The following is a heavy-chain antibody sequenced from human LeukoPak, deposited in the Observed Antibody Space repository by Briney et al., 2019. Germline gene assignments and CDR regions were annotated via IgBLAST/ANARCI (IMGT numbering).Heavy chain of an antibody. CDR2: IIPIFGTA. D-gene: IGHD5-24*01. Sequence: RASVKLTCKASARTFSSYAISWVRQAPGQGLEWMGGIIPIFGTANYAQKFQGRVTITTDESTSTAYMELSSLRSEDTAVYYCARGDGYKRNLDYWGQGTLVTVSS. CDR1: ARTFSSYA. V-gene: IGHV1-69*05. J-gene: IGHJ4*02. CDR3: ARGDGYKRNLDY.